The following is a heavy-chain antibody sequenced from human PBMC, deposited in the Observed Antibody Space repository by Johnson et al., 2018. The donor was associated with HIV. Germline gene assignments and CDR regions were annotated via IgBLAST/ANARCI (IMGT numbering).Heavy chain of an antibody. CDR2: ISSDGSST. J-gene: IGHJ3*01. CDR3: ARSGPNWAFDF. D-gene: IGHD1-1*01. V-gene: IGHV3-74*02. Sequence: VLLLESGGGLVQPGGSLILSCAASGFTFSSYWMHWVRQAPGKGLVWVSRISSDGSSTYYPDSVQGRFTISRDNAKNTMFVQMNSLRAEDTAVYYCARSGPNWAFDFWGQGTMVTVSS. CDR1: GFTFSSYW.